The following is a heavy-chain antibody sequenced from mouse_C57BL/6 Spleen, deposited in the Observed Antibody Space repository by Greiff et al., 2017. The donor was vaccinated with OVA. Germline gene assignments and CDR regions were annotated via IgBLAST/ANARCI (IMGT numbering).Heavy chain of an antibody. V-gene: IGHV3-6*01. Sequence: EVQRVESGPGLVKPSQSLSLTCSVTGYSITSGYYWNWIRQFPGNKLEWMGYISYDGSNNYNPSLKNRISITRDTSKNQFFLKLNSVTTEDTATYYCARDRSYYYGSSWFFDYWGQGTTLTVSS. CDR3: ARDRSYYYGSSWFFDY. D-gene: IGHD1-1*01. J-gene: IGHJ2*01. CDR2: ISYDGSN. CDR1: GYSITSGYY.